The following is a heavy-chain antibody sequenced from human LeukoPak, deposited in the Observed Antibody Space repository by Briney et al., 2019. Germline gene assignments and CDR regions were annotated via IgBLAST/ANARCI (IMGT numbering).Heavy chain of an antibody. CDR1: GFTFSSHW. D-gene: IGHD3-9*01. CDR2: IKEDGSEK. Sequence: GSLRLSCVVSGFTFSSHWMSWVRQAPGKGLEWVANIKEDGSEKYYVDSVKGRFTISRNNAKKSLYLQMDSLRAEDTAVYYCATHGYSELRYFDWSTNEWGQGTLVTVSS. V-gene: IGHV3-7*01. CDR3: ATHGYSELRYFDWSTNE. J-gene: IGHJ4*02.